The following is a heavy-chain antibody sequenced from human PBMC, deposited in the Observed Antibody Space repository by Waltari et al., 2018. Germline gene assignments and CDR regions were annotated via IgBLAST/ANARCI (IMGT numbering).Heavy chain of an antibody. V-gene: IGHV1-3*01. CDR3: ARESTIVVGDPYYYYYGMDV. CDR1: GYTFTSYA. D-gene: IGHD3-22*01. J-gene: IGHJ6*02. CDR2: INAGNGNT. Sequence: QVQLVQSGAEVKKPGASVKVSCKASGYTFTSYAMHWVRQAPGQRLEWMGWINAGNGNTKDSQKCQGRVTITRDTSASTAYMELSSLRSEDTAVYYCARESTIVVGDPYYYYYGMDVWGQGTTVTVSS.